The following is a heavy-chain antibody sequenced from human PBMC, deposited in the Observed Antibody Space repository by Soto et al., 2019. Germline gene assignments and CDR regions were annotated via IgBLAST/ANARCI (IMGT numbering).Heavy chain of an antibody. CDR1: GVSLTSGNW. V-gene: IGHV4-4*02. Sequence: KPSETLSLTCAVSGVSLTSGNWWTWVRQSPQRGLEYIGEIFHDGTANYYPSFERRVAMSVDTSRNQFSLKLTSVTAADTAVYFCARLVYDTGLNYMYFDFWSPGTRVAVSS. D-gene: IGHD2-8*02. J-gene: IGHJ4*02. CDR2: IFHDGTA. CDR3: ARLVYDTGLNYMYFDF.